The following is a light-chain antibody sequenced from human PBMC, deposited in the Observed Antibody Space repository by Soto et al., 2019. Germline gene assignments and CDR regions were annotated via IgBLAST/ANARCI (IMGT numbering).Light chain of an antibody. Sequence: DIQMPHSPSSLSASVGDRVTITCLASQSISNYLNWYQQKPGKAPKVLIYAASNLQSGVPSRFSGSGSGTDFTLTISSLQPEDFATYYCQQSYSTPITFGQGTRLEI. CDR2: AAS. J-gene: IGKJ5*01. V-gene: IGKV1-39*01. CDR3: QQSYSTPIT. CDR1: QSISNY.